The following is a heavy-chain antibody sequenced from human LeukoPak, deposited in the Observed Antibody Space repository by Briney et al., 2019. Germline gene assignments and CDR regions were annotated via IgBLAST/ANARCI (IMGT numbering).Heavy chain of an antibody. CDR2: INHSGST. CDR3: ARCTRITMVRGVIITGIYYFGY. V-gene: IGHV4-34*01. D-gene: IGHD3-10*01. CDR1: GGSFSGYY. J-gene: IGHJ4*02. Sequence: SETLSLTCAVYGGSFSGYYWSWIRQPPGKGLEWIGEINHSGSTNYNPSLKSRVTISVDTSKNQFSLKLSSVTAADTAVYYCARCTRITMVRGVIITGIYYFGYWGQGTLVTVSS.